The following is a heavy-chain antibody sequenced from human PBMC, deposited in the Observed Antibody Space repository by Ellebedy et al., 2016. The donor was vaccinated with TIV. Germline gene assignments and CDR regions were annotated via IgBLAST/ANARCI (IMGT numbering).Heavy chain of an antibody. CDR3: AKMMTGYSYAPDDF. V-gene: IGHV3-23*01. CDR2: VSYTGAAT. J-gene: IGHJ4*02. D-gene: IGHD5-18*01. CDR1: GFTFSYYA. Sequence: PGGSLRLSCTASGFTFSYYAMSWIRQAPGRGLECVSTVSYTGAATYFADSVKGRFTISRDNSKNTLYLHMDSLRAADTAIYYCAKMMTGYSYAPDDFWGQGTLVTVSS.